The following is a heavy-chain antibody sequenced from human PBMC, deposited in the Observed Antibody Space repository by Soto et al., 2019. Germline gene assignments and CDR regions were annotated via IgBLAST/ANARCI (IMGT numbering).Heavy chain of an antibody. CDR3: AMLGGWSGGSSGMDV. D-gene: IGHD6-19*01. V-gene: IGHV3-72*01. J-gene: IGHJ6*02. CDR2: IRRKANSYTT. Sequence: EVQLVESGGGLDQPGGSLRLSCAASGLIFSDYHLHWFRQAPGQGLEWVGRIRRKANSYTTEYAASVKGRFTISRDDSKNSLYLQMNSLKSEDTAVYYCAMLGGWSGGSSGMDVWGQGTTVTVSS. CDR1: GLIFSDYH.